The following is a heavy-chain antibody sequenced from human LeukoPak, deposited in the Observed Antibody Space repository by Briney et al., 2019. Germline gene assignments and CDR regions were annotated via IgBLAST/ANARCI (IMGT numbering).Heavy chain of an antibody. V-gene: IGHV1-8*01. CDR2: MNPNSGNT. CDR3: AKIRRFGELYYFDY. D-gene: IGHD3-10*01. Sequence: ASVKVSCKASGYTFTSYDINWVRQATGQGLEWMGWMNPNSGNTGYAQKFQGRVTMTRNTSISTAYMELSSLRSEDTAVYYCAKIRRFGELYYFDYWGQGTLVTVSS. J-gene: IGHJ4*02. CDR1: GYTFTSYD.